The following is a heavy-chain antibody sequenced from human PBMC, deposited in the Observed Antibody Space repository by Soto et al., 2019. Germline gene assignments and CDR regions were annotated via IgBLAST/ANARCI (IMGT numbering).Heavy chain of an antibody. CDR2: VNAGNGNT. J-gene: IGHJ4*02. Sequence: QVQLVQSGAEVKKPGASVKVSCKASGYTFTSYAMHWVRQAPGQRLEWMGWVNAGNGNTKYSQKFQGRVTITRDTSASTAYRELSSLRSEDTAVYYCARVTLLWFGELSYFDYWGQGTLVTVSS. CDR3: ARVTLLWFGELSYFDY. D-gene: IGHD3-10*01. V-gene: IGHV1-3*01. CDR1: GYTFTSYA.